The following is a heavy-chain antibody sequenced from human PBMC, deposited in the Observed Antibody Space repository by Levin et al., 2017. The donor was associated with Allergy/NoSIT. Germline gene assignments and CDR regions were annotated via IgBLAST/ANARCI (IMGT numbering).Heavy chain of an antibody. CDR3: ASSSSWARANEY. J-gene: IGHJ4*02. CDR2: IYPGDSDT. V-gene: IGHV5-51*01. D-gene: IGHD6-13*01. Sequence: PGGSLRLSCKGSGYSFTSYWIGWVRQMPGKGLEWMGIIYPGDSDTRYSPSFQGQVTISADKSISTAYLQWSSLKASDTAMYYCASSSSWARANEYWGQGTLVTVSS. CDR1: GYSFTSYW.